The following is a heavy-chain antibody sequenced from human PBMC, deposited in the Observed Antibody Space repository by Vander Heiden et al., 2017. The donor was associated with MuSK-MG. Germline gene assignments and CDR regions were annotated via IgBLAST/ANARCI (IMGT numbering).Heavy chain of an antibody. CDR3: ARGSVLRYFDWLPYYYYYYMDV. D-gene: IGHD3-9*01. CDR2: INHSGST. Sequence: QVQPQQRGAGPLTPSETLSLTCAAYGGSFSGYYWSWIRQPPGKGLDWFGEINHSGSTNYNPSLKSRVTISVDTSKNQFSLKLGSVTAADTAVYYCARGSVLRYFDWLPYYYYYYMDVWGKGTTVTVSS. J-gene: IGHJ6*03. CDR1: GGSFSGYY. V-gene: IGHV4-34*01.